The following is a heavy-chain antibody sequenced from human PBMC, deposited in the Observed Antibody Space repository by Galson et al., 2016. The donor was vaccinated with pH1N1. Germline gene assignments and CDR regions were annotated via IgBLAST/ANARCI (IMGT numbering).Heavy chain of an antibody. CDR2: MYPDDSDI. CDR3: ARYSGSFFFDY. J-gene: IGHJ4*02. CDR1: GYSFSSYW. V-gene: IGHV5-51*01. D-gene: IGHD1-26*01. Sequence: QSGAEVKKPGESLKISCQVSGYSFSSYWVAWVGQMPGKGLEWMAIMYPDDSDIKYSPSFEGQVTISADKSISTAYLQWSSLKASDTAMYYCARYSGSFFFDYWGQGTLVTVSS.